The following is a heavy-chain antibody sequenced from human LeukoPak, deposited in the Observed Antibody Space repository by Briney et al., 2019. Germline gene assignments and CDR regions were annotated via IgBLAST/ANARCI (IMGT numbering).Heavy chain of an antibody. J-gene: IGHJ4*02. CDR1: GGSITNYY. CDR3: ARGVPYGPSYEFFDY. Sequence: SETLSLTCTVSGGSITNYYWSWIRQPPGKGLECIGYIYYSGSTNYNPSLKSRVAISLHTSKNQFSLKLNSVTAADTAVYYCARGVPYGPSYEFFDYWGQGTLVTVSS. D-gene: IGHD3-10*01. V-gene: IGHV4-59*01. CDR2: IYYSGST.